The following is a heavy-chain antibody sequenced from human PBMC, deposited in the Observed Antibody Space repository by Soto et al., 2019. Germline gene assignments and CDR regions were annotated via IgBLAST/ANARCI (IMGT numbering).Heavy chain of an antibody. CDR3: TRAAHYSSPFRWFDP. V-gene: IGHV4-31*03. CDR1: GGSISSGGYY. J-gene: IGHJ5*02. Sequence: QVQLQESGPGLVKPSQTLSLTCTASGGSISSGGYYWSWIRQHPGKGLEWIGYIYYSGSTYYNPSLKSRVTISVDTSKNQFSLKLSSVTAADTAVYYCTRAAHYSSPFRWFDPWGQGTLVTVSS. CDR2: IYYSGST. D-gene: IGHD6-13*01.